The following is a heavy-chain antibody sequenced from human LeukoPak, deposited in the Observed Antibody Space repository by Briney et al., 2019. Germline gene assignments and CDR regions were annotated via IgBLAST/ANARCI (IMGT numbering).Heavy chain of an antibody. D-gene: IGHD4-17*01. V-gene: IGHV3-33*08. CDR2: IWYDGSNK. Sequence: GGSLRLSCAASGFTFSSYSMNWVRQAPGKGLEWVAVIWYDGSNKYYADSVKGRFTISRDNSKNTLYLQMNSLRAEDTAVYYCARAMTTVTLLGYYYGMDVWGQGTTVTVSS. J-gene: IGHJ6*02. CDR1: GFTFSSYS. CDR3: ARAMTTVTLLGYYYGMDV.